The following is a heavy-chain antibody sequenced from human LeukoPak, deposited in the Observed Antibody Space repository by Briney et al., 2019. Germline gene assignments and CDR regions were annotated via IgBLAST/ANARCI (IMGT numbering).Heavy chain of an antibody. CDR2: ISGSSSTI. D-gene: IGHD2-15*01. J-gene: IGHJ6*02. CDR3: ARVFKEIVVVYTGTAYYGMDV. V-gene: IGHV3-48*01. CDR1: GFTFSSYS. Sequence: GGSLRLSCAASGFTFSSYSMNWVRQAPGKGLEWVSYISGSSSTIYYADSVKGQFTISRDNAKNSLYLQMNSLRAEDTAVYYCARVFKEIVVVYTGTAYYGMDVWGQGTTVTVSS.